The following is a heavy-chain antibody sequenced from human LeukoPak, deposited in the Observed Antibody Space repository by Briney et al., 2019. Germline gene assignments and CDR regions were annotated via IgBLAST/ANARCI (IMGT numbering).Heavy chain of an antibody. CDR1: VFTFSHYW. CDR3: ARAGYTYTTLYY. CDR2: IKQDGSEK. V-gene: IGHV3-7*01. D-gene: IGHD5-18*01. J-gene: IGHJ4*02. Sequence: PGGSLRLSCAASVFTFSHYWMTWIRQAPGKGLEWVANIKQDGSEKYYVDSVKGRFTISRDNAKNSLYLQMNSLRVDDTALYYCARAGYTYTTLYYWGQGTLVTVSS.